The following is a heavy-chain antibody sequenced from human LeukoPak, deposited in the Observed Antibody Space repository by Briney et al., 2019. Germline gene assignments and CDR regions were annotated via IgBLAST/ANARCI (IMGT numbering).Heavy chain of an antibody. V-gene: IGHV3-15*01. CDR1: GLTFTNAW. Sequence: PGEPLRLSCAASGLTFTNAWMNWVRQAPGKGLEWVGRIKSKSDGGTTDYAAPVNGRFTISRDDSINMVYLQMNSLKTEDTGVYFCVSGDDSWGQGTLVTVSS. CDR3: VSGDDS. CDR2: IKSKSDGGTT. J-gene: IGHJ4*02.